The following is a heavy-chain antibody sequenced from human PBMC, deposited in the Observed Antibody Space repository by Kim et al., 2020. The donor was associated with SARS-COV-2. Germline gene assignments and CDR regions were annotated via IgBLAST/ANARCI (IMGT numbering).Heavy chain of an antibody. Sequence: ASVKVSCKASGYTFGDFFIHWVRQAPGQGLEWVGWMNTDSGATKLAENFQGRVTMTRDMSINTAYMELSSLTSGDTAVYYCATDFNWSYDHWGQGTLVS. CDR3: ATDFNWSYDH. V-gene: IGHV1-2*02. J-gene: IGHJ4*02. CDR2: MNTDSGAT. D-gene: IGHD1-20*01. CDR1: GYTFGDFF.